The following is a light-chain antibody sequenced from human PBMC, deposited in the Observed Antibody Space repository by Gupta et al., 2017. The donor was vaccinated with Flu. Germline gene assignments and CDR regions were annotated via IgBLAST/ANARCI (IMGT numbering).Light chain of an antibody. V-gene: IGLV3-21*02. CDR3: QVWDTSSDHPV. CDR1: SIGSKI. Sequence: SYVLTQPPSVSVAPGQTARITCGEDSIGSKIVHWYQQKPGQAPVLVIYSDTDRPSRIPERFSGSNSGNTATLTISGVEAGDEADFYCQVWDTSSDHPVFGGGTKLTVL. CDR2: SDT. J-gene: IGLJ3*02.